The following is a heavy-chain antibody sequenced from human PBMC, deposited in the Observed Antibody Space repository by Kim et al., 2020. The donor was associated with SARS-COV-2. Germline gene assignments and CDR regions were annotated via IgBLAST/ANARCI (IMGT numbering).Heavy chain of an antibody. Sequence: SLKSRVTISVDTSKNQFSLKLSSVTAADTAVYYCARSGVLVVYASYYFDYWGQGTLVTVSS. V-gene: IGHV4-34*01. CDR3: ARSGVLVVYASYYFDY. D-gene: IGHD2-8*02. J-gene: IGHJ4*02.